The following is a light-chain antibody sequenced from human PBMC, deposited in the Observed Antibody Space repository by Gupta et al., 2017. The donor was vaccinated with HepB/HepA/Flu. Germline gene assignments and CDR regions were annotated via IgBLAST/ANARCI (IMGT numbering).Light chain of an antibody. CDR1: SSNIGANYA. J-gene: IGLJ2*01. CDR2: GNI. CDR3: QSYDSSLRGVV. V-gene: IGLV1-40*01. Sequence: QSVLTHPPSVSGAPGQRVTVSCTGNSSNIGANYALCWYQQLPGTAPKLLIYGNINRPSGVPDRFSGSKTGTSASLAINGLQAEDEADYYCQSYDSSLRGVVFGGGTKLTVL.